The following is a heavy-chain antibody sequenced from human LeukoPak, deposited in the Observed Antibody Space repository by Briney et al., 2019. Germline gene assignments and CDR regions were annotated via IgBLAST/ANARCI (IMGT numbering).Heavy chain of an antibody. D-gene: IGHD6-13*01. CDR2: INHSGTT. V-gene: IGHV4-38-2*01. J-gene: IGHJ4*02. CDR3: ARCYSSSWYYFDY. CDR1: GYSISSGYF. Sequence: SETLSLTCDVSGYSISSGYFWGWIRQPPGKGLEWIGSINHSGTTYYNPSLKSRVTISVDTSKNQFSLKVNSVTAADTAVYYCARCYSSSWYYFDYWGQGTLVTVSS.